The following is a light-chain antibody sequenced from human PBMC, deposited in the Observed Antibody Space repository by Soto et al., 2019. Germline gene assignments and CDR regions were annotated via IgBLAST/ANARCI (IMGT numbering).Light chain of an antibody. CDR3: HQYNSSPLT. CDR1: QSVSSN. V-gene: IGKV3D-15*01. J-gene: IGKJ4*01. Sequence: ETVMTQSPATLSVSPGERATLSCRASQSVSSNLAWYQQKPGQPPRLLIYDISTWATGIPTRFSGSGSGTEFTLTISSLQSEDFAVYYCHQYNSSPLTFGGGTKVDIK. CDR2: DIS.